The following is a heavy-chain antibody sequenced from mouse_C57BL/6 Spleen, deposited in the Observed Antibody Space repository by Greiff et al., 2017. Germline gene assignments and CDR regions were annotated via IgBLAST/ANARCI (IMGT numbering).Heavy chain of an antibody. CDR2: ICPSDSET. Sequence: QVQLQQPGAGLVRPGSSVKLSCKASGYTFTSYWMDWVKQRPGQGLEWIGNICPSDSETHYNQKFKDKATLTVDKSSSTAYMQLSSLTSEDSAVYYCASLQATFAYWGQGTLVTVSA. CDR1: GYTFTSYW. J-gene: IGHJ3*01. D-gene: IGHD3-2*02. CDR3: ASLQATFAY. V-gene: IGHV1-61*01.